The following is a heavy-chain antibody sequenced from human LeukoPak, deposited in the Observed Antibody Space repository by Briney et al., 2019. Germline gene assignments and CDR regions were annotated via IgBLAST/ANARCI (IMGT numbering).Heavy chain of an antibody. Sequence: SETLSLTCAASGGSISSSNWWSWVRQPPGKGLEWIGEIYHSGSTNYNPSLKSRVTISVDKSKNQFSLKLSSVTAADTAVYYCASPTLWHDDSSGYHDAFDIWGQGTMVTVSS. CDR2: IYHSGST. CDR3: ASPTLWHDDSSGYHDAFDI. D-gene: IGHD3-22*01. CDR1: GGSISSSNW. V-gene: IGHV4-4*02. J-gene: IGHJ3*02.